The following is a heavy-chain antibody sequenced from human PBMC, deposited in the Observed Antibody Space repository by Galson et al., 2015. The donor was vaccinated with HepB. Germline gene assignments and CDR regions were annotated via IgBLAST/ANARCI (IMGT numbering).Heavy chain of an antibody. J-gene: IGHJ4*02. Sequence: SVKVSCKASGYTFTDYCIHWVRQAPGQGLEWMGRINPYSDVTDYAQKFQGRVFVTRDTSISTAYMDLDNLRFDDTAVYYCARSLDSSGYYWGQGTLVTVSS. CDR1: GYTFTDYC. CDR3: ARSLDSSGYY. D-gene: IGHD3-22*01. CDR2: INPYSDVT. V-gene: IGHV1-2*06.